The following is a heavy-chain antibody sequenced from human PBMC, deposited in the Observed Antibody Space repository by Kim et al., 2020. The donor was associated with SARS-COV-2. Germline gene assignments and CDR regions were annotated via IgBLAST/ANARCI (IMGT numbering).Heavy chain of an antibody. V-gene: IGHV4-34*01. CDR3: ARGLIGSGVSSYDYGLDV. J-gene: IGHJ6*02. Sequence: SETLSLTCAVYGGSLSDYYWSWIRQPPGKGLEWIGEINPRGSTNYNTSLNSRVTISLDTSKNQFSLILRSVTAADTAVYYCARGLIGSGVSSYDYGLDVWGLGTTVTVSS. CDR1: GGSLSDYY. CDR2: INPRGST. D-gene: IGHD3-3*01.